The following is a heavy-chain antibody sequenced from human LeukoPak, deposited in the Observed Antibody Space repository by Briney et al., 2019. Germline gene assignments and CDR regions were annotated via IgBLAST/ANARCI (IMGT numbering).Heavy chain of an antibody. J-gene: IGHJ4*02. Sequence: GGSLRLSCAASGFTVRSNYMSWVRQAPGKGLEWVSIIYSGGSTYYAGSVKGRFTISRDNSKNPLYLQMNSLRVEDTAVYYCARDEWELLRAYWGQGTLVTVSS. CDR1: GFTVRSNY. V-gene: IGHV3-66*02. CDR3: ARDEWELLRAY. D-gene: IGHD1-26*01. CDR2: IYSGGST.